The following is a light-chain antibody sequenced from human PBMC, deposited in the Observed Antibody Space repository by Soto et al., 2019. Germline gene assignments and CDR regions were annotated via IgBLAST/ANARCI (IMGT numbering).Light chain of an antibody. CDR2: TAS. Sequence: EIVMTQSPATLSVSPGESATLSCRASQSVSTNLAWYQQNPGQAPRLLIHTASTRATGVPARFSGSGSGTEFTLTISSLQSEDFAVYFCQQYDTWQTFGHGTKVEIK. CDR1: QSVSTN. J-gene: IGKJ1*01. V-gene: IGKV3-15*01. CDR3: QQYDTWQT.